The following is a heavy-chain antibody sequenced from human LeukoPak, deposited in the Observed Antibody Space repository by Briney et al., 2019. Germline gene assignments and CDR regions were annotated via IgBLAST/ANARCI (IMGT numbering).Heavy chain of an antibody. CDR2: ISGSGGST. Sequence: TGGSLRLSCAASGFTFSSYAMSWVRQAPGKGLEWVSAISGSGGSTYYADSVKGRFTISRDNSKNTLYLQMNSLRAEDTAVYYCAKDSGVVITSNDAFDIWGQGTMVTVSS. J-gene: IGHJ3*02. D-gene: IGHD3-22*01. CDR1: GFTFSSYA. V-gene: IGHV3-23*01. CDR3: AKDSGVVITSNDAFDI.